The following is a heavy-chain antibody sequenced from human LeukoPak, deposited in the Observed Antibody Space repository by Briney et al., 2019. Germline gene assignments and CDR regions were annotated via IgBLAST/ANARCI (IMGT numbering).Heavy chain of an antibody. J-gene: IGHJ4*02. CDR1: GFTFSSYW. D-gene: IGHD3-16*01. CDR2: IKQDGSEK. CDR3: ARDTLRY. V-gene: IGHV3-7*03. Sequence: PGGSLRLSCVASGFTFSSYWMSWVRQAPGKGLEWVANIKQDGSEKYYVDSVKGRFTISRDNAKNSLYLQMNSLRAEDTAVYYCARDTLRYWGQGTLVTVSS.